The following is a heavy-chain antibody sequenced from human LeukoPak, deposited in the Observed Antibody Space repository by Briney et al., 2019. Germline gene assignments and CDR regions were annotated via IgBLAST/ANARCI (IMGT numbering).Heavy chain of an antibody. CDR3: ARHGVENYDFWSGYYLGGMDV. V-gene: IGHV4-59*08. D-gene: IGHD3-3*01. CDR1: GVSISSYY. J-gene: IGHJ6*02. CDR2: IYYSGST. Sequence: SETLSLTCTVSGVSISSYYWSWIRQPPGKGLEWIGYIYYSGSTNYNPSLKSRVTISVDTSKNQFSLKLSSVTAADTAVYYCARHGVENYDFWSGYYLGGMDVWGQGTTVTVSS.